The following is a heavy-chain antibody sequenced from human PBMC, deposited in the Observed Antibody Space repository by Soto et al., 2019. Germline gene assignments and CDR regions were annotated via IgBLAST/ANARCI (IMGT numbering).Heavy chain of an antibody. J-gene: IGHJ5*02. D-gene: IGHD2-2*01. V-gene: IGHV3-23*01. CDR1: GFTFSSYA. Sequence: GGSLRLSCAASGFTFSSYAMSWVRQAPGKGLEWVSAISGSGGSTYYADSVKGRFTISRDNSKNTLYLQMNSLRAEDTAVYYCAKGGAEVPAAMTSWFDPWGQGTLVTVSS. CDR2: ISGSGGST. CDR3: AKGGAEVPAAMTSWFDP.